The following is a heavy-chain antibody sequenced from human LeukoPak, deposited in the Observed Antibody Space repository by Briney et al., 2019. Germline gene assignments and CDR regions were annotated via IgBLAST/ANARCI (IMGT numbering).Heavy chain of an antibody. CDR1: GGSIRSYY. CDR3: ARYGAVNKNWSGMDV. D-gene: IGHD3-16*01. Sequence: PSESLSLTCTVSGGSIRSYYWSWIRQPPGKGLEWIGYIYYSGSINHNPSLKSRVTISIDTSKNQFSLKLSSVTAADTAVYYCARYGAVNKNWSGMDVWGQGTTVTVSS. J-gene: IGHJ6*02. CDR2: IYYSGSI. V-gene: IGHV4-59*01.